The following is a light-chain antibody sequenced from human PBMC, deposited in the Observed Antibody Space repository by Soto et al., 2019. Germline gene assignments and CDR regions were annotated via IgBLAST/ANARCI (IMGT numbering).Light chain of an antibody. CDR3: SSYAGSNNLL. CDR2: EVT. V-gene: IGLV2-8*01. CDR1: SGDVGGYNY. J-gene: IGLJ2*01. Sequence: QPVLTQPPSASGSPGQSVTISCTGTSGDVGGYNYVSWYQQHPGKAPKLMIYEVTKRPSGVPARFSGSKSGNTASLTVSGLQAEDEADYYCSSYAGSNNLLFGGGTKLTVL.